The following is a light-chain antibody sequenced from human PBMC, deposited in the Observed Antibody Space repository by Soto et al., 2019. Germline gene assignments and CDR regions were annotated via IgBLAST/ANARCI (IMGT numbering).Light chain of an antibody. V-gene: IGLV2-14*03. J-gene: IGLJ3*02. Sequence: QSALTQPASVSGSPGQSITISCTGTSSDVGGYNYVSWYQQHPDKAPKLLIFDVRNRPSGVSNRFSGSKSGNTASLTISGLHAEDGADYYCSSYTTSGALVFGGGTKVTVL. CDR1: SSDVGGYNY. CDR2: DVR. CDR3: SSYTTSGALV.